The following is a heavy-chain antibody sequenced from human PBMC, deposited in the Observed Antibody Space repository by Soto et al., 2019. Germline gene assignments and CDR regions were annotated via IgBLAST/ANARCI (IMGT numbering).Heavy chain of an antibody. V-gene: IGHV3-53*01. D-gene: IGHD3-10*01. CDR3: ARGFPSMTYYGEYYFDY. Sequence: LRLSCEAFGFTVSTNYMSWVRQTPGKGLEWVSVFYSGGNTFYADSVKGRFTISRDNSRNTLYLQMRSLRAEDTAVYYCARGFPSMTYYGEYYFDYWGQGTLVTVSS. CDR2: FYSGGNT. CDR1: GFTVSTNY. J-gene: IGHJ4*02.